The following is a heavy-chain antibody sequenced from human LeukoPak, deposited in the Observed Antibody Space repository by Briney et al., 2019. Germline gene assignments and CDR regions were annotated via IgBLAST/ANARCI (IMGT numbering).Heavy chain of an antibody. CDR1: GYTFTGYY. D-gene: IGHD3-9*01. CDR2: INPNSGGT. V-gene: IGHV1-2*02. J-gene: IGHJ6*03. CDR3: ARDLTHSVLRYFDWLLPPRYYYYYMDV. Sequence: GASVKVSCKASGYTFTGYYMHWVRQAPGQGLEWMGWINPNSGGTNYAQKFQGRVTMTRDTSISTAYMELSRLRSDDTAVYYCARDLTHSVLRYFDWLLPPRYYYYYMDVWGKGTTVTISS.